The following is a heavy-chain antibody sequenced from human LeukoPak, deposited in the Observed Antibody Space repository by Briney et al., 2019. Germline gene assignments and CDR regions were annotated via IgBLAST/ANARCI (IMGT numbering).Heavy chain of an antibody. CDR3: ARWNYDSLTGYYIDY. Sequence: GGSLRLSCAASGFTFSSYWMSWVRQAPGKGLEWVANIKQDGSGKYYVDSVKGRFTISRDNAKNSLYLQMNSLRAEDTAVYYCARWNYDSLTGYYIDYWGQGTLVAVSS. D-gene: IGHD3-9*01. J-gene: IGHJ4*02. CDR2: IKQDGSGK. CDR1: GFTFSSYW. V-gene: IGHV3-7*01.